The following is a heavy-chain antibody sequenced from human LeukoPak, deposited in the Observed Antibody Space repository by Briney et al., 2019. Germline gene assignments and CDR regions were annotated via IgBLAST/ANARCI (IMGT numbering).Heavy chain of an antibody. CDR1: GLTFGDYG. V-gene: IGHV3-49*04. CDR2: IGGKAYGGTA. J-gene: IGHJ4*02. Sequence: PGGSLRLSCRASGLTFGDYGMSWVRQAPGRGLEWVGFIGGKAYGGTAEYAASVKGRFSISRDDSRSIAYLQMNSLKTEDTAVYYCTADQFFWGQRTLVTVSS. D-gene: IGHD3-3*01. CDR3: TADQFF.